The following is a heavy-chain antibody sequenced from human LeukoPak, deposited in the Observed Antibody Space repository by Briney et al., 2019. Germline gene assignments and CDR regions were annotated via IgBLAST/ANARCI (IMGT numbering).Heavy chain of an antibody. V-gene: IGHV1-69*13. CDR1: GGTFSSYA. CDR2: IIPIFGTA. D-gene: IGHD3-10*02. CDR3: ARGLRSGSHSRGFDP. J-gene: IGHJ5*02. Sequence: SVKVSCKASGGTFSSYAISWVRQAPGQGRDWMGGIIPIFGTANYAQKFQGRVTITADEPTSTAYMELSSLRSEDTAVYYCARGLRSGSHSRGFDPWGQGTLVTVSS.